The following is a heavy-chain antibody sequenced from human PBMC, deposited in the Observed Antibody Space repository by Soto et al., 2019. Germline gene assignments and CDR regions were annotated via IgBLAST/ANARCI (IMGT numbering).Heavy chain of an antibody. Sequence: SSVKVSCKASGYTFTSYAMHWVRQAPGQRLEWMGWSNAGNGNTKYSQKFQGRVTITRDTSASTAYMELSSLRSEDTAVYYCAIGVVVAATPSLDAFDIWGQGTMVTVS. J-gene: IGHJ3*02. CDR2: SNAGNGNT. D-gene: IGHD2-15*01. CDR3: AIGVVVAATPSLDAFDI. V-gene: IGHV1-3*01. CDR1: GYTFTSYA.